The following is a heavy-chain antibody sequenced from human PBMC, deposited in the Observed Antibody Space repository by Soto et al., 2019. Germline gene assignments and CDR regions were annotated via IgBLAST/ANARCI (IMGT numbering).Heavy chain of an antibody. D-gene: IGHD2-2*01. J-gene: IGHJ4*02. CDR1: GFTFNTYT. CDR3: ARDREYQHLPDY. CDR2: ISSSSGTK. Sequence: GGSLRLSCAASGFTFNTYTMNWVRQAPGKGLEWVSYISSSSGTKYYADSVKGRFTISRDNAKNSLYLQMNSLRAEDTAVYYCARDREYQHLPDYWGQGTLVTVSS. V-gene: IGHV3-48*01.